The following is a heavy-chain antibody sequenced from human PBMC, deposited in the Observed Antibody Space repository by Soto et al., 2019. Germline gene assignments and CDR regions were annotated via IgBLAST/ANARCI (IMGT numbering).Heavy chain of an antibody. D-gene: IGHD3-22*01. V-gene: IGHV3-72*01. Sequence: EVQLVESGGGLVQPGGSLRLSCAASGFTVSDHRMDWVRQAPGTGLEWVARTRDKANSYTTEYAASVKGRFTISRDDSKNSVYLQMNSLKTEDTAVYYCARGETSGCVAYWGQGTLVTVSS. CDR2: TRDKANSYTT. CDR1: GFTVSDHR. J-gene: IGHJ4*02. CDR3: ARGETSGCVAY.